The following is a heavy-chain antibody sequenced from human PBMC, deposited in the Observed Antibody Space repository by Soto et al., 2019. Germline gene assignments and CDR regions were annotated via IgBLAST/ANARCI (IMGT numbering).Heavy chain of an antibody. CDR1: GGSISSSSYY. CDR2: IYYSGST. J-gene: IGHJ5*02. V-gene: IGHV4-39*01. D-gene: IGHD3-3*01. CDR3: ARHAVTIFGVVIAGGGSWFDP. Sequence: QLQLQESGPGLVKPSETLSLTCTVSGGSISSSSYYWGWIRQPPGKGLEWIGSIYYSGSTYYNPSLKSRVTISVDTSKNQFALKLSSVTAADTAVYYCARHAVTIFGVVIAGGGSWFDPWGQGTLVTVSS.